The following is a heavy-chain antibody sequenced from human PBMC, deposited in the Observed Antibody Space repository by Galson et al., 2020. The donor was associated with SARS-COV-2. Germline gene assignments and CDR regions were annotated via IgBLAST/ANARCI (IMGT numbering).Heavy chain of an antibody. CDR3: AKSWLVNYYYCCMDV. D-gene: IGHD6-19*01. V-gene: IGHV3-23*01. Sequence: WGSLIFSCVASGFTLHNYDMTWVRQAQGTRQAWATTINSGVVLTYYADSVNGRFTISRDNSKNTLHLQMNSLRAEGTAVYYCAKSWLVNYYYCCMDVWGKGTTVTVSS. J-gene: IGHJ6*03. CDR1: GFTLHNYD. CDR2: INSGVVLT.